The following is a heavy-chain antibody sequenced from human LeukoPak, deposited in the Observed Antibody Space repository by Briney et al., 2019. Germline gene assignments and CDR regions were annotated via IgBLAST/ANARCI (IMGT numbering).Heavy chain of an antibody. Sequence: SETLSLTCTVSGGSISSYYWSWIRQPPGKGLEWIGYIYYSGSTNYNPSLKSRVTISVDTSKNQFSLELSYVTAADTAVYYCARDRGINCVGGTCYPRWFDPWGQGTLVTVSS. V-gene: IGHV4-59*12. CDR2: IYYSGST. CDR3: ARDRGINCVGGTCYPRWFDP. CDR1: GGSISSYY. D-gene: IGHD2-15*01. J-gene: IGHJ5*02.